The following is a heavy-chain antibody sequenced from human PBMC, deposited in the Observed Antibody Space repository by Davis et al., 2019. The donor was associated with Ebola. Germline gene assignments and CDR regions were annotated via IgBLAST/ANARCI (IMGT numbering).Heavy chain of an antibody. Sequence: GESLKISCAASGFTFSTYAMSWVRQAPGKGLEWVSTIGTSGDTYYADSVRGRFTISRDNAKNSLYLQMDSLRAEDTAVYYCARDLDFMVLVTHYDAFDVWGQGTTVTVSS. V-gene: IGHV3-21*06. CDR1: GFTFSTYA. CDR2: IGTSGDT. D-gene: IGHD2-8*01. J-gene: IGHJ3*01. CDR3: ARDLDFMVLVTHYDAFDV.